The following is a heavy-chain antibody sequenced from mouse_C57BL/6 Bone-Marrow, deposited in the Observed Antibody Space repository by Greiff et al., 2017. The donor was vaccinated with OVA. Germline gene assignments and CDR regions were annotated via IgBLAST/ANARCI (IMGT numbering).Heavy chain of an antibody. V-gene: IGHV1-64*01. Sequence: VQLQQPGAELVKPGASVKLSCKASGYTFTSYWMHWVKQRPGQGLGWIGMINPNSGSTNYNEKFKSKATLTVDKSSSTAYMQLSSLTSEDSAVYYCARGERLRQKDYWGQGTTLTVSS. D-gene: IGHD2-4*01. CDR1: GYTFTSYW. CDR3: ARGERLRQKDY. CDR2: INPNSGST. J-gene: IGHJ2*01.